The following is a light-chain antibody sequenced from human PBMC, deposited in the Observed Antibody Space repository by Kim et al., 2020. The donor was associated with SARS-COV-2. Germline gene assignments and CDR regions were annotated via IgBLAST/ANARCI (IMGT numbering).Light chain of an antibody. Sequence: QSVLTQPASVSGSPGQWITISCTGTSSDVGGYNYVSWYQQHPGKAPKLMIYDVSNRPSGVSNRFSGSKSGNTASLTISGLQAEDEADYYCCSYVGIFSEVFGGGTQLTVL. CDR2: DVS. CDR3: CSYVGIFSEV. CDR1: SSDVGGYNY. V-gene: IGLV2-14*03. J-gene: IGLJ2*01.